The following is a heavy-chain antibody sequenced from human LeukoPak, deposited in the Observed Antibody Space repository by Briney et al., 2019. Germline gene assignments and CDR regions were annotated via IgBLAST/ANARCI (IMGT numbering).Heavy chain of an antibody. CDR1: GFTFSSYA. D-gene: IGHD3-3*01. CDR2: ISGSGGST. V-gene: IGHV3-23*01. CDR3: AKDVPYYDFWRGSYPHY. J-gene: IGHJ4*02. Sequence: PGGSLRLSCAASGFTFSSYAMSWVRQAPGKGLEWVSAISGSGGSTYYADSVKGRFTISRDNSKNTLYLQMNSLRAEDTAVYYCAKDVPYYDFWRGSYPHYWGQGTLVTVSS.